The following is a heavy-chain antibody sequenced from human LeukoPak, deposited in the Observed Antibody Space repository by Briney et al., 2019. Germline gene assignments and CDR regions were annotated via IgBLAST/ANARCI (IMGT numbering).Heavy chain of an antibody. CDR2: LYSGGST. CDR3: ARGLEGEVVVFDH. D-gene: IGHD3-22*01. V-gene: IGHV3-53*01. Sequence: PGRSLRLSCAASGFTFDDYAMHWVRQAPGKGLEWVSILYSGGSTYYADSVKGRFTISRDNSKNTLYLQMNSLRAEDTAVYYCARGLEGEVVVFDHWGQGALVTVSS. CDR1: GFTFDDYA. J-gene: IGHJ4*02.